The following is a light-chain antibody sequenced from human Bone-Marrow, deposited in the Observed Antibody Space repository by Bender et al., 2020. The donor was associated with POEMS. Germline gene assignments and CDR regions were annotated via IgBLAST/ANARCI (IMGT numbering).Light chain of an antibody. Sequence: QSVLTQPPSASGTPGQRVTISCSGSSSNIGTNPVNWYQQLPGTAPKLLIYINNQRPSGVSNRFSGSKSGNTASLTISGLQAEDEAVYFCSSYTTTSTLFGGGTKLTVL. J-gene: IGLJ3*02. CDR3: SSYTTTSTL. V-gene: IGLV1-44*01. CDR2: INN. CDR1: SSNIGTNP.